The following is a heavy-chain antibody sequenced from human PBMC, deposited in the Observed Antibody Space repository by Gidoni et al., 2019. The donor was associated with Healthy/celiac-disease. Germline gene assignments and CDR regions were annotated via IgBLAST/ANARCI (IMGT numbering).Heavy chain of an antibody. V-gene: IGHV4-4*07. J-gene: IGHJ3*02. CDR1: GGSISSYY. CDR2: IYTSGST. Sequence: QVQLQESGPGLVQPSETLSFTCTAPGGSISSYYWRWIRQPAGKGLEWIGRIYTSGSTNYNPSLKSRVTMSVDTSKNQFSLKLSSVTAADTAVYYCAREFGELLPDAFDIWGQGTMVTVSS. CDR3: AREFGELLPDAFDI. D-gene: IGHD3-10*01.